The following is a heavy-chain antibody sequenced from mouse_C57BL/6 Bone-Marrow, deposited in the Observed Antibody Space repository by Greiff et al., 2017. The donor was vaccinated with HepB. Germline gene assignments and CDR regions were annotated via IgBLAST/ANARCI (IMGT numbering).Heavy chain of an antibody. V-gene: IGHV1-81*01. Sequence: VQLKESGAELARPGASVKLSCKASGYTFTSYGISWVKQRTGQGLEWIGEIYPRSGNTYYNEKFKGKATLTADKSSSTAYMELRSLTSEDSAVYLCAREASFAYWGQGTLVTVSA. CDR1: GYTFTSYG. CDR2: IYPRSGNT. CDR3: AREASFAY. J-gene: IGHJ3*01.